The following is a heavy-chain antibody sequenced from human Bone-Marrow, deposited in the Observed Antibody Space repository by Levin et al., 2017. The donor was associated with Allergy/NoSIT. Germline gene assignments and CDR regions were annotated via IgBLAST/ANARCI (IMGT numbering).Heavy chain of an antibody. CDR1: GYSFTGYY. V-gene: IGHV1-2*02. CDR3: ARSTDTAMVEGWFDP. D-gene: IGHD5-18*01. CDR2: INPNSGGT. J-gene: IGHJ5*02. Sequence: GESLKISCKASGYSFTGYYMHWVRQAPGQGLEWMGWINPNSGGTKYAQKFQGRVTMTRDTSISIAYMELSRLRSDDTAVYYCARSTDTAMVEGWFDPWGQGTLVIVSS.